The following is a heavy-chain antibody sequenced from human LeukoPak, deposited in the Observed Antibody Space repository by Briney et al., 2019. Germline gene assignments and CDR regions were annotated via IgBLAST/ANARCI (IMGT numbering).Heavy chain of an antibody. CDR2: IIPIFGTA. D-gene: IGHD4-23*01. Sequence: SVKVSCKASGGTFSSYAISWVRQAPGQGLEWMGGIIPIFGTANYAQKFQGRVTMTRDMSTSTVYMELSSLRSEDTAVYYCARMGKNYGGNYDAFDIWGQGTMVTVSS. CDR3: ARMGKNYGGNYDAFDI. V-gene: IGHV1-69*05. CDR1: GGTFSSYA. J-gene: IGHJ3*02.